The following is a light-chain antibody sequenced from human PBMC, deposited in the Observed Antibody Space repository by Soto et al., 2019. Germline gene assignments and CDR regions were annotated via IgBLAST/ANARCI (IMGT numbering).Light chain of an antibody. CDR3: AAWDDRLSGYV. CDR1: SSNIGSNY. CDR2: RNN. V-gene: IGLV1-47*01. J-gene: IGLJ1*01. Sequence: QSALTQPPSASVTPGQRVTISCSGSSSNIGSNYVYWYQQLPGTAPKLLIYRNNQRPSGVPDRFSGSKSGTSASLAISGLRSEDEADYYCAAWDDRLSGYVFGTGTRSPS.